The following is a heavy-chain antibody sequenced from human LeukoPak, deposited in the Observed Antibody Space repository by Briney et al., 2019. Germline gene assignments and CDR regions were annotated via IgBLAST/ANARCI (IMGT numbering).Heavy chain of an antibody. Sequence: EGSRRLSCVASGFTFSNYAMSWVRQAPGKGLEWVSGISGSGGSPYYADSVKGRFTISRDNSKNTLYLQMNSLRAEDTAVYYCAKVTSGGSCYQSDYWGQGTLVTVSS. D-gene: IGHD2-15*01. CDR3: AKVTSGGSCYQSDY. V-gene: IGHV3-23*01. CDR2: ISGSGGSP. CDR1: GFTFSNYA. J-gene: IGHJ4*02.